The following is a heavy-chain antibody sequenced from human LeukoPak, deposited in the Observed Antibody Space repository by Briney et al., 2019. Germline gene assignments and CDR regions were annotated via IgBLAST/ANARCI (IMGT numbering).Heavy chain of an antibody. CDR1: GGSIGSYH. CDR2: IYYSGST. J-gene: IGHJ6*02. Sequence: SETLSLTCSVSGGSIGSYHWSWIRQPPGKGLEWIGYIYYSGSTNYNPSLKSRVTISVDTSKNQFSLKLSSVTAADTAVYYCARHLSPSSYDFWSGNSYGMDVWGQGTTVTVSS. D-gene: IGHD3-3*01. CDR3: ARHLSPSSYDFWSGNSYGMDV. V-gene: IGHV4-59*08.